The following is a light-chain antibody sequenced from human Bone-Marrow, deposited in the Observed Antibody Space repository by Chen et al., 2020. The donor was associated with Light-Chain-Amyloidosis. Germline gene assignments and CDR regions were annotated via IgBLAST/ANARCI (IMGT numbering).Light chain of an antibody. J-gene: IGKJ1*01. CDR1: QNINVW. CDR3: QQYNDFWT. Sequence: DIQMPQSPSPLPASVGDRVTITCLAIQNINVWLAWYQQKPGKAPKLLIYMASSLQTGVPSRFSGSGSGTEFTLTISSLQPDDFATYYCQQYNDFWTFGQGTTVEIK. CDR2: MAS. V-gene: IGKV1-5*03.